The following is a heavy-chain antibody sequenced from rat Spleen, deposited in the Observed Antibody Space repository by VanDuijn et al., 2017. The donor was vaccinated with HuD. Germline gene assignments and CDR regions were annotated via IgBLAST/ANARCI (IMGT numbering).Heavy chain of an antibody. V-gene: IGHV5-20*01. D-gene: IGHD1-2*01. Sequence: EVQLVESGGGLVQPGRSLKLSCAASGFTFSDYYMAWVRQAPTKGLEWVATISSDGGRNFYRDSVKGRFTISRDNTKSTLYLQMDSLRSEDTATYCCTTYYSSFNWFAYWGQGTLVTVSS. CDR2: ISSDGGRN. CDR3: TTYYSSFNWFAY. CDR1: GFTFSDYY. J-gene: IGHJ3*01.